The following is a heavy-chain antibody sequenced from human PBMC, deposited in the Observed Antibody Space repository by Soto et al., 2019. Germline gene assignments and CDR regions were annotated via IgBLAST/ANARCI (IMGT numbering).Heavy chain of an antibody. V-gene: IGHV1-69*01. CDR2: IIPILGSA. Sequence: QVQMVQSGAEVKKPGSSARVSCKVSGGTFSRHSISWVRQAPGQGLEWMGGIIPILGSANYAQKFQDRLTIIADASTSTTYMELSSLRSDDAAVYYCASRERVDAFDVWGQGTLVTVSS. J-gene: IGHJ3*01. CDR1: GGTFSRHS. D-gene: IGHD1-26*01. CDR3: ASRERVDAFDV.